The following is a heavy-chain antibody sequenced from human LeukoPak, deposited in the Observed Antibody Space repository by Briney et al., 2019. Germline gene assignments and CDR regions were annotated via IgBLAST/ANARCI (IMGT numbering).Heavy chain of an antibody. CDR1: GYTFTSYD. CDR2: MNPNSGNT. J-gene: IGHJ3*02. D-gene: IGHD6-13*01. Sequence: GASVKVSCKASGYTFTSYDINWVRQATGQGLEWMGWMNPNSGNTGYAQKFQGRVTMTRNTSISTAYMELSRLRSDDTAVYYCARAGSRDAFDIWGQGTMVTVSS. CDR3: ARAGSRDAFDI. V-gene: IGHV1-8*01.